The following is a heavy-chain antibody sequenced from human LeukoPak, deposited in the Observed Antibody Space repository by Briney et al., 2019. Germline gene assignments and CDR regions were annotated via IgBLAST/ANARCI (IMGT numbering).Heavy chain of an antibody. V-gene: IGHV1-2*02. CDR3: AGICSSSGCHLDY. CDR2: INPNTGGT. D-gene: IGHD2-2*01. Sequence: GASVKVSCKASGYTFSGYYIHWVRQAPGQGLEWMGWINPNTGGTNFAQSFQGRVTMTRDTSISTVYMELSSLTSDDTAVYFCAGICSSSGCHLDYWGQGTLVTVSS. J-gene: IGHJ4*02. CDR1: GYTFSGYY.